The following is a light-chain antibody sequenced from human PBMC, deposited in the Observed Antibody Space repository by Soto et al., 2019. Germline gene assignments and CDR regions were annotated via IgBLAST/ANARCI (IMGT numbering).Light chain of an antibody. CDR1: QGVSTW. V-gene: IGKV1-12*01. Sequence: DIQMTQSPSSVSASVGDRVTITCRASQGVSTWLAWYQQKPGKAPNLLIYTASSLQSGVPSRFSGSESGTDFTLTISSLQPKDFATYYCQQSYSTPWTFGQGTKVDIK. J-gene: IGKJ1*01. CDR2: TAS. CDR3: QQSYSTPWT.